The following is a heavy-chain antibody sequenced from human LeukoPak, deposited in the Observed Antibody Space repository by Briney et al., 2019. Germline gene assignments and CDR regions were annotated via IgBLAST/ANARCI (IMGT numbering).Heavy chain of an antibody. CDR3: ARRSRGYSYGFRTNWFDP. Sequence: VASVKVSCKASGYTFTGYYMHWVRQAPGQGLEWMGWINPNSGGTNYAQKFQGRVTMTRDTSISTAYMELSRLRSDDTAAYYCARRSRGYSYGFRTNWFDPWGQGTLVTVSS. CDR2: INPNSGGT. J-gene: IGHJ5*02. V-gene: IGHV1-2*02. D-gene: IGHD5-18*01. CDR1: GYTFTGYY.